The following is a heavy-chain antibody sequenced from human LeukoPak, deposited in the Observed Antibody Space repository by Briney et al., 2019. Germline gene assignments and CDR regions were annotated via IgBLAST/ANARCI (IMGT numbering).Heavy chain of an antibody. D-gene: IGHD2-8*01. CDR1: GYTFTSYG. CDR2: ISAYNGNT. V-gene: IGHV1-18*01. J-gene: IGHJ6*03. Sequence: ASVKVSCKASGYTFTSYGISWVRQVPGQGLEWMGWISAYNGNTNYAQKLQGRVTMTTDTSTSTAYMELRSLRSDDTAVYYCASVRAEYCTNGVCYSGYYYYYMDVWGKGTTVTVSS. CDR3: ASVRAEYCTNGVCYSGYYYYYMDV.